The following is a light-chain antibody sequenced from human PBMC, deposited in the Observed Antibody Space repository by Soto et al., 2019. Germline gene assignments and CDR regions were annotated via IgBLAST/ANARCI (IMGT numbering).Light chain of an antibody. Sequence: QSALTQPASVSGSPGQSITISCTGTSSNVGSYKLVSWYQQHPGKAPKLMIFEVNKRPSGVSNRFSGSKSGNTDSLTISGLKVEDEADYYCCSSGGSPTDVFGTGTKVTV. CDR1: SSNVGSYKL. CDR3: CSSGGSPTDV. J-gene: IGLJ1*01. V-gene: IGLV2-23*02. CDR2: EVN.